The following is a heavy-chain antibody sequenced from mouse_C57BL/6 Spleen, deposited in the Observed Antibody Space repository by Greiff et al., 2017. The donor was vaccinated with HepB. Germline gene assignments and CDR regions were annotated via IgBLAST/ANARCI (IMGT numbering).Heavy chain of an antibody. CDR2: IDPSDSYT. CDR3: ARSQLRLRENAMDY. D-gene: IGHD3-2*02. CDR1: GYTFTSYW. J-gene: IGHJ4*01. Sequence: QVQLKQPGAELVKPGASVKLSCKASGYTFTSYWMQWVKQRPGQGLEWIGEIDPSDSYTNYNQKFKGKATLTVDTSSSTAYMQLSSLTSEDSAVYYCARSQLRLRENAMDYWGQGTSVTVSS. V-gene: IGHV1-50*01.